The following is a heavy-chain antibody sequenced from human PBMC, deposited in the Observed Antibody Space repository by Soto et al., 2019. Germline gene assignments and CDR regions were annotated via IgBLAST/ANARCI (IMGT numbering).Heavy chain of an antibody. CDR2: IIPIFGTA. J-gene: IGHJ4*02. D-gene: IGHD4-17*01. CDR3: AREGADYGDLSY. CDR1: GGTFSSYA. V-gene: IGHV1-69*13. Sequence: SVKVSCKASGGTFSSYAISWVRQAPGQGLEWMGGIIPIFGTANYAQKFQGRVTITADESTSTAYMELSSLRSEDTAVYYCAREGADYGDLSYWGQGILVTVSS.